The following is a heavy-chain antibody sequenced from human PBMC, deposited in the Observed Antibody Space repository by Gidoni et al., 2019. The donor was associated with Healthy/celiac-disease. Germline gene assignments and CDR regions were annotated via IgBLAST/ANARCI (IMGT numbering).Heavy chain of an antibody. CDR1: GYSISSGYY. Sequence: QVQLQESGPGLVKPSETLSLTCAVPGYSISSGYYWGWIRQPPGKGLEWNGGIYHSGSTYYNPSLKSRVTISVDTSKNQFSLKLSSVTAADTAVYYCARDLQQLVRGNWFDPWGQGTLVTVSS. J-gene: IGHJ5*02. D-gene: IGHD6-13*01. CDR3: ARDLQQLVRGNWFDP. CDR2: IYHSGST. V-gene: IGHV4-38-2*02.